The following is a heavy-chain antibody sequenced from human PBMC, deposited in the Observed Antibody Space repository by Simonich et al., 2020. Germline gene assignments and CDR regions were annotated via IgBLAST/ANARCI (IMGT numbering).Heavy chain of an antibody. D-gene: IGHD2-2*01. CDR3: ARGFYQRLYYFDY. CDR1: GGSFSGYY. Sequence: QVQLQQWGAGLLKPSETLSLTCAVYGGSFSGYYWSWIRQPQGKGLEWIGEINHSGSTNYNPSLKSRVTISVDTSKNQFSLKLSSVTAADTAVYYCARGFYQRLYYFDYWGQGTLVTVSS. CDR2: INHSGST. V-gene: IGHV4-34*01. J-gene: IGHJ4*02.